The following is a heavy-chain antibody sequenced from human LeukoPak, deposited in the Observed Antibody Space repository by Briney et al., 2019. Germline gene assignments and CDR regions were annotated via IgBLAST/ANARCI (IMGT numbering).Heavy chain of an antibody. CDR1: GFTFSDYY. CDR3: ARDRVSYCSSTSCYQDYYYYYMDV. Sequence: GGSLRLSCAASGFTFSDYYMSWIRQAPGKGLEWVSYISSSGSTIYYADSVKGRFTISRDNAKNSLYLQMNSLRAEDTAVYYCARDRVSYCSSTSCYQDYYYYYMDVWGKGTTVTVSS. D-gene: IGHD2-2*01. CDR2: ISSSGSTI. V-gene: IGHV3-11*04. J-gene: IGHJ6*03.